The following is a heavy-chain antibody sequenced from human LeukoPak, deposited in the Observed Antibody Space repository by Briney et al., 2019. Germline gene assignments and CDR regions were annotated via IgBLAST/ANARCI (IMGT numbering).Heavy chain of an antibody. CDR3: TTGSRTFLAYGDYDGGFDY. D-gene: IGHD4-17*01. Sequence: SGGSLRLSWAASGXTFSNAWVSWVRKAPGKGLEWVGRIKSKTDGGATDYAAPVKGRFTSSRDDSKNTLYLQMNSLKTEDTAVYYCTTGSRTFLAYGDYDGGFDYWGQGTLVTVSS. CDR2: IKSKTDGGAT. CDR1: GXTFSNAW. J-gene: IGHJ4*02. V-gene: IGHV3-15*01.